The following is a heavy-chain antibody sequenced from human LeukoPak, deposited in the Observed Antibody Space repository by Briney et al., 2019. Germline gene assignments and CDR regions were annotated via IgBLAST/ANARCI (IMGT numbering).Heavy chain of an antibody. CDR3: ASPNPLGYCSGGSCRDAFDI. J-gene: IGHJ3*02. D-gene: IGHD2-15*01. CDR1: GDTFTSYY. Sequence: ASVKVSCMASGDTFTSYYMHWVRQAPGQGREWRGIIHPSGGSTSYAQKFQGRVTMTRDMSTSTVYMELSSLRSEDTAVYYCASPNPLGYCSGGSCRDAFDIWGQGTMVTVSS. CDR2: IHPSGGST. V-gene: IGHV1-46*01.